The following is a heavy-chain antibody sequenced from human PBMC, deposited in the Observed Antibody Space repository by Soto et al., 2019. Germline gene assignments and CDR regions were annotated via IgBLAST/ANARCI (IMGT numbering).Heavy chain of an antibody. CDR1: GFDLRFYG. J-gene: IGHJ4*02. CDR2: INPESTTI. Sequence: EAQLVESGGGLVQPGGSLGLPLPASGFDLRFYGMPGVRQAPGKGLVWVSRINPESTTISYADSVKGRFTISRDNAENTLFLHMNSLSAEDTGVYYCTKDTFGGRDSWGQGTLVTVSS. V-gene: IGHV3-74*01. D-gene: IGHD2-15*01. CDR3: TKDTFGGRDS.